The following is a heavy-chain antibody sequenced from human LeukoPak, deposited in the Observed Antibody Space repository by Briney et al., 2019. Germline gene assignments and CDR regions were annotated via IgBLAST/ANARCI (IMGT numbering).Heavy chain of an antibody. CDR2: ITSDGSGT. J-gene: IGHJ4*02. Sequence: GGSLRLSCAASGFTFNNYFMHWVRQAPGKGLVWVSRITSDGSGTNYADSVKGRFTISRDNAKYTLYLQMNSLRVEDTAVYYCVNLGYCTTSSCQPWGQGTLVTVSS. D-gene: IGHD2-2*01. CDR1: GFTFNNYF. CDR3: VNLGYCTTSSCQP. V-gene: IGHV3-74*01.